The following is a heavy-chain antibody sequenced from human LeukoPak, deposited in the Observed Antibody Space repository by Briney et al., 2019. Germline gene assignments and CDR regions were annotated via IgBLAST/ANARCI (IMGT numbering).Heavy chain of an antibody. CDR2: ISSSSYI. J-gene: IGHJ3*02. Sequence: GGSLRLSCAASGFTFSSYSMNWVRQAPGKGLEWVSSISSSSYIYYADSVKGRFTISRDNAKNSLYLQMNSLRAEDTAVYYSARGDTAMVTVAFDIWGQGTMVTVSS. CDR3: ARGDTAMVTVAFDI. CDR1: GFTFSSYS. D-gene: IGHD5-18*01. V-gene: IGHV3-21*01.